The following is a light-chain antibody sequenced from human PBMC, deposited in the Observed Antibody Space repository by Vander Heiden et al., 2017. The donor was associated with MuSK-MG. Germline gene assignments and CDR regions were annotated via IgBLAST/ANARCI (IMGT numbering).Light chain of an antibody. V-gene: IGKV3-11*01. CDR2: DAS. CDR3: HQRSNWSPVYT. J-gene: IGKJ2*01. Sequence: EIVLTQSPGTLSLSPGERATLSCRASQSVSRNLACYQQKPGQAPRSLIYDASKRATGIPARCSGGGSWTDFTLIISSLEHEDFAVYYCHQRSNWSPVYTFGPGTKLEIK. CDR1: QSVSRN.